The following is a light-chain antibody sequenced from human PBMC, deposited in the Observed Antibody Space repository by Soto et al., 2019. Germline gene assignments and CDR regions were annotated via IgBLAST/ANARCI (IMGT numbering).Light chain of an antibody. V-gene: IGLV2-14*01. CDR2: EVS. CDR3: SSYSGSTAFYV. J-gene: IGLJ1*01. CDR1: SSDVGYYNF. Sequence: QSVLTQPASVSGSPGQSITISCTGTSSDVGYYNFVSWYQQHPGKAPKLIIYEVSNRPSGVSNRFSASKSGNTASLTISGLQAEDEADYHCSSYSGSTAFYVFGTGTKVTV.